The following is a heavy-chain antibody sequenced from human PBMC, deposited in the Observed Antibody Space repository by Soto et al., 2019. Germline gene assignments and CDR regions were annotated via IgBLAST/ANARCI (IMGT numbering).Heavy chain of an antibody. J-gene: IGHJ4*02. CDR1: GFTFSSYV. CDR2: ITSNGGST. V-gene: IGHV3-64D*06. Sequence: VXSLRLSFAASGFTFSSYVLNWVRQAPGKGLEYVSGITSNGGSTFYADSVKGRFIISRDNSQNTVYLQMSSLTTADTAVYYCLVASAAYWGQGTQVTVSS. CDR3: LVASAAY. D-gene: IGHD6-13*01.